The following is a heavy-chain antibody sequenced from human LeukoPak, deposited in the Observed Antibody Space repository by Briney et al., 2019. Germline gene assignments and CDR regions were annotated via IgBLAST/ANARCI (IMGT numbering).Heavy chain of an antibody. CDR2: MKEEGGNI. CDR3: TRDGCSVWCHDY. V-gene: IGHV3-7*01. CDR1: GFTFSTEW. J-gene: IGHJ4*02. D-gene: IGHD6-19*01. Sequence: GGSLRLSCAASGFTFSTEWMGWVRQAPGKGLEWVATMKEEGGNIYYVDSVRGRFTISRDNAKNSLFLQMNSLRADDTAVYYCTRDGCSVWCHDYCGQGTLVNVS.